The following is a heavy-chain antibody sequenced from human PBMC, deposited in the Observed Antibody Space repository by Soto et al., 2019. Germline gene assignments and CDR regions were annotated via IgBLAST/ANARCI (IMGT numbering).Heavy chain of an antibody. V-gene: IGHV3-23*01. J-gene: IGHJ4*02. D-gene: IGHD3-10*01. CDR1: GFTFNNYA. CDR3: AKGRGGSGSLTPRVDF. Sequence: EVQLLESGGGLVQPGGYLRLSCAASGFTFNNYAMTWVRQAPGKGPEWVSAISGGGDTTSDADSVKGRFTVSRDGSKNTLYLQMSSLRAEDTALYYCAKGRGGSGSLTPRVDFWGQGTLVTVSS. CDR2: ISGGGDTT.